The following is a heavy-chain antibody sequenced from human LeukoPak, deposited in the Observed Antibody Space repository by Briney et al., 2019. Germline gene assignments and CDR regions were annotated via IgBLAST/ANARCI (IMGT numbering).Heavy chain of an antibody. CDR3: TRDYGYGVPEY. CDR2: IKRDGREK. V-gene: IGHV3-7*01. Sequence: GGSLRLSCAASGFDLNTYEMNWVRQAPGKGLEWVANIKRDGREKFYVDSVKGRFTISRDNAKNSLYLQMNSLRAEDTAFYYCTRDYGYGVPEYWGQGTFVTASS. D-gene: IGHD4-17*01. J-gene: IGHJ4*02. CDR1: GFDLNTYE.